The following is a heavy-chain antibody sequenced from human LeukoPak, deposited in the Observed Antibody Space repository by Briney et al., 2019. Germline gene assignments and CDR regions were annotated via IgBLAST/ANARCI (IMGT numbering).Heavy chain of an antibody. V-gene: IGHV3-30*02. CDR3: VKDYDFWSGYYSPTRGYFDY. Sequence: PGGSLRLSCAASGFTFSSYGMHWVRQAPGKGLDWVSFIRYDGSNKYYADSVKGRFTISRDNSKNTLYLQMNSLRAEDTAVYYCVKDYDFWSGYYSPTRGYFDYWGQGTLVTVSS. CDR2: IRYDGSNK. CDR1: GFTFSSYG. J-gene: IGHJ4*02. D-gene: IGHD3-3*01.